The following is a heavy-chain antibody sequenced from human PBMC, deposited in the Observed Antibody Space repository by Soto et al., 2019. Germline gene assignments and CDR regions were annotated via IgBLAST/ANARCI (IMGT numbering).Heavy chain of an antibody. Sequence: SETLSLTCSVSGGSLISSNYYWGWTRQPPGKGLEWIGSIYYSGNTYYNPSLQSRVTLSTDTSKNQFSLQLSSVTAADTAVFYCARTRATPASRNLDYWGQGTLVTVSS. J-gene: IGHJ4*02. CDR2: IYYSGNT. CDR1: GGSLISSNYY. CDR3: ARTRATPASRNLDY. D-gene: IGHD1-1*01. V-gene: IGHV4-39*01.